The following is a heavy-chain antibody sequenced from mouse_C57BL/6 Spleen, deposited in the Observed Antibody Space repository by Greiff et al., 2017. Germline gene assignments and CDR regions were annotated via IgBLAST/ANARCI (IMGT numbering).Heavy chain of an antibody. CDR1: GYAFSSYW. D-gene: IGHD3-2*02. CDR2: IYPGDGDT. Sequence: QVQLQQSGAELVKPGASVKISCKASGYAFSSYWMNWVKQRPGKGLEWIGQIYPGDGDTNYNGKFKGKATLTADKSSSTAYMQLSSLTSEDSAVYFCARYEADSSGYLFAYWGQGTLVTVSA. J-gene: IGHJ3*01. V-gene: IGHV1-80*01. CDR3: ARYEADSSGYLFAY.